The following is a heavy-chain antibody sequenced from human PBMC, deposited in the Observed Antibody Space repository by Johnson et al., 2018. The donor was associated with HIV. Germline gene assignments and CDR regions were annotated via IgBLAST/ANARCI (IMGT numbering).Heavy chain of an antibody. V-gene: IGHV3-43D*03. J-gene: IGHJ3*02. CDR3: AKETRDSRSAFDI. D-gene: IGHD3-22*01. CDR1: GFTFDDYA. CDR2: ISWDGGST. Sequence: VQLVESGGVVVQPGGSLRLSCAASGFTFDDYAMHWVRQAPGKGLEWVSLISWDGGSTYYADSMKGRFTISRDNSKNSLYLQMNSLRVEDTALYYCAKETRDSRSAFDIWGQGTMVTVSS.